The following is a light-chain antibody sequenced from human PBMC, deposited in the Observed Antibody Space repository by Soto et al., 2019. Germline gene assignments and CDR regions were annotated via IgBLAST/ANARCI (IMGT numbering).Light chain of an antibody. Sequence: DIVVTQSPATLSASPGERVTLSCRASQFVSSRLAWYQQRPGQVPRLLIYDTSTRAPGISARFSGSGSGTEFTLTIISLQSEDFSVYYCQEYIQWPPGMFGPGTTVDIK. V-gene: IGKV3-15*01. CDR2: DTS. J-gene: IGKJ1*01. CDR3: QEYIQWPPGM. CDR1: QFVSSR.